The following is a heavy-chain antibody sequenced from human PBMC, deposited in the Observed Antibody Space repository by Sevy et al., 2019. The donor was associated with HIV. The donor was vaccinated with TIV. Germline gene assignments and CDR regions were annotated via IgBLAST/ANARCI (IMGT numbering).Heavy chain of an antibody. CDR2: ISGGGGT. Sequence: GESLKISCAASGFNFNNYAMSWVRQAPGKGLEWVSAISGGGGTYYADSVKGRFRISRDNSKNTMFLQLDSLRVDDTAVYYCAKDHTGTYSWGVRGSMDVWGQGTTVTVSS. D-gene: IGHD1-26*01. CDR1: GFNFNNYA. CDR3: AKDHTGTYSWGVRGSMDV. J-gene: IGHJ6*02. V-gene: IGHV3-23*01.